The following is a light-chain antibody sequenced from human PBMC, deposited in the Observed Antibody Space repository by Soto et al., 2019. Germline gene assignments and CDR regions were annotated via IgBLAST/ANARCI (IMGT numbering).Light chain of an antibody. CDR2: GAS. CDR1: QTITTY. Sequence: DIQMTQSPSSLSASVGDRVTITCRASQTITTYLNWYQQKPGKAPHLLIYGASSLQSGVPSRFTGCGSGTDFTLTISSLQPEDFATYYCQQSHSTPWTFGQGTEVEIK. J-gene: IGKJ1*01. V-gene: IGKV1-39*01. CDR3: QQSHSTPWT.